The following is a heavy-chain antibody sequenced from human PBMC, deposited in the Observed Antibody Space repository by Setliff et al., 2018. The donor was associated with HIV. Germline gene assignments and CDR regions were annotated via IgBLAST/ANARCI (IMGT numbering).Heavy chain of an antibody. CDR3: AKGSGPPWFDP. Sequence: SETLSLTCTVSGGSISRYYWSWIRQPAGKGLEWIGRIYPSGNINYNPSLKSRLTMSIDTSKNQFSLKLTSVTAADTAVYFCAKGSGPPWFDPWGQGTLVTVSS. CDR2: IYPSGNI. J-gene: IGHJ5*02. V-gene: IGHV4-4*07. D-gene: IGHD3-3*01. CDR1: GGSISRYY.